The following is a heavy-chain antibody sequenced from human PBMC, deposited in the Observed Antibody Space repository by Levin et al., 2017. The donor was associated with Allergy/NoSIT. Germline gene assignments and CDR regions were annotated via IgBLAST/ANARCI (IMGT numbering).Heavy chain of an antibody. Sequence: GESLKISCKGSGYSFTNYWIGWVRQMPGKGLEWMGIINPGDSDTRYSPSFQGQVTISADKSIRTAYLQWSSLKASDTAMYYCARRRTDGRVTTSPYFDYWGQGTLVTVSS. D-gene: IGHD4-11*01. CDR1: GYSFTNYW. CDR2: INPGDSDT. V-gene: IGHV5-51*01. CDR3: ARRRTDGRVTTSPYFDY. J-gene: IGHJ4*02.